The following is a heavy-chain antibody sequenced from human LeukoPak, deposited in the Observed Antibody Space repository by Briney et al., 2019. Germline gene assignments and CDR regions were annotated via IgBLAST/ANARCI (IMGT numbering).Heavy chain of an antibody. J-gene: IGHJ4*02. D-gene: IGHD3-10*01. Sequence: SETLSLTCTVSGGSISSGGYYWSWIRQHPGKGLEWIGYIYYSGSTYYNPSLKSRVTISVDTSKNQFSLKLSSVTAADTAVYYCARARARPYHYGSGSYYLELGYWGQGTLVTVSS. V-gene: IGHV4-31*03. CDR2: IYYSGST. CDR1: GGSISSGGYY. CDR3: ARARARPYHYGSGSYYLELGY.